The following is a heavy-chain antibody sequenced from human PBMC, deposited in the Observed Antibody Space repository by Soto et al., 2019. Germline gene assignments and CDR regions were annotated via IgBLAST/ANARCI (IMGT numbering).Heavy chain of an antibody. CDR1: GFTFNNYA. V-gene: IGHV3-23*01. Sequence: EVQLLESGGGLVQPGGSLRLSCAASGFTFNNYAMPWVRQAPGKGLEWVSAISGGGDTTSYADSVKGRFTVSRDGSKNTLYLQMSSLRAEDTAVYYCAKGRGGTGSLTPRVDFWGQGTLVTVSS. CDR3: AKGRGGTGSLTPRVDF. CDR2: ISGGGDTT. D-gene: IGHD3-10*01. J-gene: IGHJ4*02.